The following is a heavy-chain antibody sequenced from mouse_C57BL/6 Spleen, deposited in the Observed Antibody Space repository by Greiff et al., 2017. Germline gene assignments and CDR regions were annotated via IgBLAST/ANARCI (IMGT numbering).Heavy chain of an antibody. CDR1: GYTFASYD. D-gene: IGHD2-3*01. Sequence: VKLQESGPELVKPGASVKLSCKASGYTFASYDINWVKQRPGQGLEWIGWIYPRDGSTKYNEKFKGKATLTVDTSSSTAYLELHSLTSEDSAVYFCVHDGYAWFAYWGQGTLVTVSA. V-gene: IGHV1-85*01. CDR3: VHDGYAWFAY. CDR2: IYPRDGST. J-gene: IGHJ3*01.